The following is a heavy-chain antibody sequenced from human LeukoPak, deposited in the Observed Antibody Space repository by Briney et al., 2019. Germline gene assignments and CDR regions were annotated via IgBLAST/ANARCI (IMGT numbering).Heavy chain of an antibody. D-gene: IGHD3-22*01. CDR3: ARGGWLFRSTGMDV. J-gene: IGHJ6*02. V-gene: IGHV4-34*01. CDR2: INHSGST. CDR1: GGSFSGYY. Sequence: SETLSLTCAVYGGSFSGYYWSWIRQPPGKGLEWIGEINHSGSTNYNPSLKSRVTISVDTSKNQFSLKLSSVTAADTAVYYCARGGWLFRSTGMDVWGQGTTVTVSS.